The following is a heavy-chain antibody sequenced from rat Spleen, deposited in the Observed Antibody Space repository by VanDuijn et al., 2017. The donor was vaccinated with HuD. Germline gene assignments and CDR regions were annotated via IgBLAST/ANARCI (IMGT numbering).Heavy chain of an antibody. Sequence: EVQLVESGGGLVQPGNSLKLSCAASGFTFSDYYMAWVRQAPTKGLEWVATINYDGSRTDYRDSVKGRFTISRDNAKSTLYLQMDSLRSEDTATYYCARSVFDYWGQGVMVTVSS. V-gene: IGHV5S10*01. CDR3: ARSVFDY. CDR1: GFTFSDYY. J-gene: IGHJ2*01. CDR2: INYDGSRT.